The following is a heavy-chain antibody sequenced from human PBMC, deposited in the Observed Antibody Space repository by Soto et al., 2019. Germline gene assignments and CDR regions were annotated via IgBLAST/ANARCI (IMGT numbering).Heavy chain of an antibody. D-gene: IGHD4-17*01. Sequence: QVQLVQSGAEVKKPGASVKVSCKTSGYTFAAYYIHWIRQAPGQGLEWKGWINPTSGGTVYAQNFQDRVTMTRDTSISTAYMELRRLNSDDTAVYYCARDPDYGDYWGYFFDSWGQGTPVTVSS. CDR1: GYTFAAYY. V-gene: IGHV1-2*02. CDR2: INPTSGGT. J-gene: IGHJ4*02. CDR3: ARDPDYGDYWGYFFDS.